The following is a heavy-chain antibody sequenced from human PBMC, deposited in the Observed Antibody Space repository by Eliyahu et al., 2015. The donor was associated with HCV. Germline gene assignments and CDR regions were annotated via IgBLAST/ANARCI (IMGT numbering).Heavy chain of an antibody. CDR1: GFTVSSIY. CDR3: ARAGYYDSSGYYIYGMDV. Sequence: EVQLVESGGGLVQPGGSLRLSCAASGFTVSSIYMSWVRQAPGKGLEWVSVIYSGGSTDYADSVKGRFTISRDNSKNTLYLQMNSLRAEDTAVYYCARAGYYDSSGYYIYGMDVWGQGTTVTVSS. CDR2: IYSGGST. J-gene: IGHJ6*02. D-gene: IGHD3-22*01. V-gene: IGHV3-66*01.